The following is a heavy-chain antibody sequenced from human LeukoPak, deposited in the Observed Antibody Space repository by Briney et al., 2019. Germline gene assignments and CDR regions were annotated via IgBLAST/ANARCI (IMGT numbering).Heavy chain of an antibody. CDR1: GGSISSGGDY. J-gene: IGHJ5*02. CDR2: IYYGGST. CDR3: ARTYMTSARFDP. Sequence: SQTLSLTCTVSGGSISSGGDYWSWIRQHPGKGLEWIGYIYYGGSTYYNPSLKSRVTISVDTSKNQFSLKLSSVTAADTAVYYCARTYMTSARFDPWGQGTLVTVSS. V-gene: IGHV4-31*03. D-gene: IGHD2-21*02.